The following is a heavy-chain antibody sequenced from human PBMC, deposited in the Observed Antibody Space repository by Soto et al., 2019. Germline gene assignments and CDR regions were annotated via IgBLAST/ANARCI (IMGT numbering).Heavy chain of an antibody. J-gene: IGHJ2*01. CDR3: ARDPGIAVAGDWYFDL. V-gene: IGHV4-31*03. CDR1: GGSISSGGYY. D-gene: IGHD6-19*01. Sequence: QVQLQESGPGLVKPSQTLSLTCTVSGGSISSGGYYWSWIRQHPGKGLEWIGYIYSSGSTYYNPSPKSRVTISVDTSKNHFSLKLSSVTAADTAVYYCARDPGIAVAGDWYFDLWGSGTLVTVSA. CDR2: IYSSGST.